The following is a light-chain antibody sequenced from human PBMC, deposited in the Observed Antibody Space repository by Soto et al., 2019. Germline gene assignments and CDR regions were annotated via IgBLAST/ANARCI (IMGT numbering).Light chain of an antibody. V-gene: IGKV3-15*01. Sequence: EKVMTQSPATLSMSPGERATLSCRASQSVSSYLAWYQQKPGQAPRLLIYGASTRATGIPARFSGSGSGTEFTLTISSLQSEDFAVYYCQQYNNWPSWTFGQGNKVEIK. CDR1: QSVSSY. J-gene: IGKJ1*01. CDR2: GAS. CDR3: QQYNNWPSWT.